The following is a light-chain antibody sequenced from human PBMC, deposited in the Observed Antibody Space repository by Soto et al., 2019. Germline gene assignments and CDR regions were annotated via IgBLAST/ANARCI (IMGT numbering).Light chain of an antibody. Sequence: EIVLTQSPATLSLSPGERATLSCRASQSVTNHLAWYQQKPGQTPRLLIYDASNRAAGVPARFSGSGSGADFTLTISSLEPEDSDVYYCQQRYNWPQITFGQGTRLEIK. V-gene: IGKV3-11*01. CDR2: DAS. CDR1: QSVTNH. J-gene: IGKJ5*01. CDR3: QQRYNWPQIT.